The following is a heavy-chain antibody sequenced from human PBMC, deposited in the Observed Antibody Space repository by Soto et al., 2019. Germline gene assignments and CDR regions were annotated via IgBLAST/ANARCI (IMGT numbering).Heavy chain of an antibody. CDR3: AKTRPYTNGHVRYYFDY. Sequence: GGSLRLSCVASGFTFSNYAMSWVRQAPGKGLEWVSAITGSGAHTYYADSVKGRVTISRDNSKNTLYVQMNSLRAEDAAVYYCAKTRPYTNGHVRYYFDYWGQGTLVTVSS. V-gene: IGHV3-23*01. J-gene: IGHJ4*02. D-gene: IGHD2-8*01. CDR2: ITGSGAHT. CDR1: GFTFSNYA.